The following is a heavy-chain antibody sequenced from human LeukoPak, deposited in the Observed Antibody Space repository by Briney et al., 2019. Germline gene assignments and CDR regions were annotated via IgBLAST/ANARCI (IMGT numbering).Heavy chain of an antibody. CDR3: ARDRGRYCSSTSCSKGRGWFDP. Sequence: SETLSLTCTVSGGSISSDGYYWSWIRQHPGKGLEWIGYIYYSGSTYYNPSLKSRVTISVDTSKNQFSLKLSSVTAADTAVYYCARDRGRYCSSTSCSKGRGWFDPWGQGTLVTVSS. V-gene: IGHV4-31*03. CDR1: GGSISSDGYY. J-gene: IGHJ5*02. CDR2: IYYSGST. D-gene: IGHD2-2*01.